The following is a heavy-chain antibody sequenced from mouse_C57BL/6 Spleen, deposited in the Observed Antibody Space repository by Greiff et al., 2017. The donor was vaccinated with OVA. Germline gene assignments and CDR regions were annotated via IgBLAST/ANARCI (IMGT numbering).Heavy chain of an antibody. Sequence: EVQLQQSGPELVKPGASVKIPCKASGYTFTDYNMDWVKQSHGKSLEWIGDINPNNGGTIYNQKFKGKATLTVDKSSSTAYMELRSLTSEDTAVYYCASRSNYDYDEVFAYWGQGTLVTVSA. D-gene: IGHD2-4*01. CDR1: GYTFTDYN. CDR3: ASRSNYDYDEVFAY. V-gene: IGHV1-18*01. J-gene: IGHJ3*01. CDR2: INPNNGGT.